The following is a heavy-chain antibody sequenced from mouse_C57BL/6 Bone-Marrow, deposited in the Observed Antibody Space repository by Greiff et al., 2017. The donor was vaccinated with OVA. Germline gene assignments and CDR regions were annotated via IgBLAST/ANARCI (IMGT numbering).Heavy chain of an antibody. J-gene: IGHJ4*01. Sequence: VQLKESGAGLVKPGGSLKLSCAASGFTFSSYAMSWVRQTPEKRLEWVAYISSGGDYIYYADTVKGRFTISRDNARNTLYLQMSSLKSEDTAMYYCTRDGDLREYYAMDYWGQGTSVTVSS. CDR2: ISSGGDYI. CDR3: TRDGDLREYYAMDY. V-gene: IGHV5-9-1*02. D-gene: IGHD2-3*01. CDR1: GFTFSSYA.